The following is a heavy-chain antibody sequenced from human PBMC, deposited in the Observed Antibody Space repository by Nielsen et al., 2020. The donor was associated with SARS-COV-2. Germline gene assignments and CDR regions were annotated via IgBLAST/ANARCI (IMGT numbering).Heavy chain of an antibody. V-gene: IGHV3-23*01. CDR2: ISGSGGST. CDR3: ANGGYRNYYYGMDV. Sequence: GGSLRLSCAASGFTVSSNYMSWVRQAPGKGLEWVSAISGSGGSTYYADSVKGRFTISRDNSKNTLYLQMNSLRAEDTAVYYCANGGYRNYYYGMDVWGQGTTVTVSS. J-gene: IGHJ6*02. D-gene: IGHD1-26*01. CDR1: GFTVSSNY.